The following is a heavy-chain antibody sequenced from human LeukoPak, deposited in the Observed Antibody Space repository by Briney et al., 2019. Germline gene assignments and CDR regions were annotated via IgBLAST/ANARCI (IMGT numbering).Heavy chain of an antibody. CDR3: ARVSPRGEWFLLNYSDY. CDR1: GYTFNSYA. V-gene: IGHV1-18*01. J-gene: IGHJ4*02. Sequence: GASVKLSCKASGYTFNSYAINWVRQAPGQGLEWMGWISSYSGNTKYAENVQDRVIMTTDTSTSTAYLELRSPRSDDTAVYYCARVSPRGEWFLLNYSDYWGQGTLVTVSS. D-gene: IGHD3-3*01. CDR2: ISSYSGNT.